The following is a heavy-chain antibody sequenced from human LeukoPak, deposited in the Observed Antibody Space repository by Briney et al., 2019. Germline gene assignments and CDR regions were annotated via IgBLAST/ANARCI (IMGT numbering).Heavy chain of an antibody. CDR1: GFTFSNAW. CDR3: TTDQYYYDSSGYFMLDAFDI. V-gene: IGHV3-15*01. CDR2: IKSKTDGGTT. D-gene: IGHD3-22*01. J-gene: IGHJ3*02. Sequence: PGGSLRLSCAASGFTFSNAWMSWVRQAPGKGLEWVGRIKSKTDGGTTDYAAPVKGRFTISRDDSKNTLYLQMNSLKTEDTAVYYCTTDQYYYDSSGYFMLDAFDIWGQGTMVTVSS.